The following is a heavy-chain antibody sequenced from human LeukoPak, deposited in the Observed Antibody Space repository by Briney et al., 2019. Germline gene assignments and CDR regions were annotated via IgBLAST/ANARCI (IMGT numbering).Heavy chain of an antibody. Sequence: SETLSLTCTVSGGSISSSSYYWGRIRQPPGKGLEWIGSIYYSGSTYYNPSLKSRATISVDTSKNQFSLKPSSVTAVDTAVYYCARDGDSGYESYNWFDPWGQGTLVTVSS. V-gene: IGHV4-39*07. CDR1: GGSISSSSYY. CDR2: IYYSGST. J-gene: IGHJ5*02. D-gene: IGHD5-12*01. CDR3: ARDGDSGYESYNWFDP.